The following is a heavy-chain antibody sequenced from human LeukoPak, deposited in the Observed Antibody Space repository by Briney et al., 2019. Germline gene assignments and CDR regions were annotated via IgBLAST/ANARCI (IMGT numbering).Heavy chain of an antibody. Sequence: GSLRLSCAATGFTFRSYWMHWVRQAPGKGLVWVSRIESDGSTTSHADSVKGRFTISRDNAKNTVYLQMNSLRVEDTAVYYCARQGRYCSGTSCYSYFDSWGQGTLVTVSS. J-gene: IGHJ4*02. D-gene: IGHD2-2*01. CDR3: ARQGRYCSGTSCYSYFDS. V-gene: IGHV3-74*01. CDR1: GFTFRSYW. CDR2: IESDGSTT.